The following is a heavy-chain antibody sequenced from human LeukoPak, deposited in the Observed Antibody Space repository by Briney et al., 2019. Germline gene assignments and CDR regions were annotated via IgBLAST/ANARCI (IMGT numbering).Heavy chain of an antibody. J-gene: IGHJ4*02. CDR1: GYTFTSYG. CDR3: ARGTYYAILTGFRTHRPFDY. Sequence: VSVKVSCKASGYTFTSYGINWVRQAPGQGLEWMGWISAYNGNTNYAQKLQGRVTMTTDTSTSTAYMELRSLRPDDTAVYYCARGTYYAILTGFRTHRPFDYWGQGTLVTVSS. D-gene: IGHD3-9*01. CDR2: ISAYNGNT. V-gene: IGHV1-18*01.